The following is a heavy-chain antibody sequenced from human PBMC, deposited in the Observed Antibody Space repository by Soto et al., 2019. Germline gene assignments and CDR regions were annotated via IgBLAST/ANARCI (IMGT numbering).Heavy chain of an antibody. J-gene: IGHJ3*01. D-gene: IGHD3-16*02. CDR2: IWFDGSNE. V-gene: IGHV3-33*01. CDR3: ARDFGSHRSYLDAFDF. Sequence: GGSLRLSCAASGFSFSAFGMHWVRQTPGKGLEWVAIIWFDGSNEYHADSVKGRFTISRDNSKNTLYLQMNSLRVEDTAMYYCARDFGSHRSYLDAFDFWGQGTMVTVSS. CDR1: GFSFSAFG.